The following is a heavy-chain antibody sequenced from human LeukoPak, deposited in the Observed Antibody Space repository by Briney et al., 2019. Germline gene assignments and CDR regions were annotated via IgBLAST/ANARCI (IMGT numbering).Heavy chain of an antibody. CDR2: ISSSGSTI. CDR1: GFTFSDYY. Sequence: PGGSLRLSCAASGFTFSDYYMSWIRQAPGKGLEWVSYISSSGSTIYYADSVKGRFTISRDNAKNSLYLQMNSLRAEDTAVYYCARDRNYDILTGPYFDYWGQGTLVTVSS. D-gene: IGHD3-9*01. V-gene: IGHV3-11*04. CDR3: ARDRNYDILTGPYFDY. J-gene: IGHJ4*02.